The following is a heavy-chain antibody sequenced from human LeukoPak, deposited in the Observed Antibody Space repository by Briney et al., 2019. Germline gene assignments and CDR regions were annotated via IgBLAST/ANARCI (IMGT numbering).Heavy chain of an antibody. J-gene: IGHJ3*02. CDR1: GYTFTRDY. D-gene: IGHD6-6*01. CDR2: IYPYSGDT. V-gene: IGHV1-2*02. Sequence: ASVKVSFKASGYTFTRDYIHWVRQAPGQGLEWMGWIYPYSGDTNYAQNFQGRVTMTRDTSISTAYMELSSLKSDDTAVYYCARGMNSGSSLDIWGQGTMLTVSS. CDR3: ARGMNSGSSLDI.